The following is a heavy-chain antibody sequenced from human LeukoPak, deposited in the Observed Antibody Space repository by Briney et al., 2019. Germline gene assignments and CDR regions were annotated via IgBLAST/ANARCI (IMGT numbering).Heavy chain of an antibody. Sequence: SETLSLTCTVSGGSISSYYWSWIRQPPGKGLEWIGYIYYSGSTNYNPSLKSRVTISVDTSKNQFSLKLSSVTAADTAVYYCARHDADYCSSTSCYPAHYWGQGTLVTVSS. V-gene: IGHV4-59*01. D-gene: IGHD2-2*01. CDR1: GGSISSYY. CDR3: ARHDADYCSSTSCYPAHY. CDR2: IYYSGST. J-gene: IGHJ4*02.